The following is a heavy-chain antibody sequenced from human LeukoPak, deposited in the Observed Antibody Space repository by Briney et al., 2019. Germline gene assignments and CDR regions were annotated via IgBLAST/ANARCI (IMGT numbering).Heavy chain of an antibody. CDR1: GFTLRSFS. D-gene: IGHD3-9*01. J-gene: IGHJ4*02. CDR3: VRDNDWAFDY. Sequence: SGGSLRLSCTASGFTLRSFSMNWVRQAPRKGLEWVSHISPRSDIISYADSVKGRFTISRDNAKNSLYLHMNSLRADDMAVYYCVRDNDWAFDYWGQGTLVPVSS. V-gene: IGHV3-48*01. CDR2: ISPRSDII.